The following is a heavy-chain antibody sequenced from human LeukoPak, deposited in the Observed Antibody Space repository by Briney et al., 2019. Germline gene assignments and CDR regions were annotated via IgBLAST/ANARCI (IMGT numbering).Heavy chain of an antibody. J-gene: IGHJ5*02. CDR3: ARQGYYHDSSGYNWFDP. V-gene: IGHV5-51*01. Sequence: GESLKISCKGSGYSFTSYWLGWVRQMPGKGLEWMGIIYPGDSDTRYSPSFQGQVTISADKSISTASLQWSSLKASDTAMYYCARQGYYHDSSGYNWFDPWGQGTLVTVSS. CDR1: GYSFTSYW. CDR2: IYPGDSDT. D-gene: IGHD3-22*01.